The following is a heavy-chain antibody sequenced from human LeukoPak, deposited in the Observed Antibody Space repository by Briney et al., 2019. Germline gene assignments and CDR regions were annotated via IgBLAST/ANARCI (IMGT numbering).Heavy chain of an antibody. Sequence: PGGSLRLSCVASGFPFSNYWMNWVRQAPGKGLEWVANIKQDGSERYYVGSVKGRFTISRDIANNSLYLQMNSLRAEDTAVYYCARGYFYGSGSNWFDPWGQGTLVTVSS. CDR3: ARGYFYGSGSNWFDP. D-gene: IGHD3-10*01. J-gene: IGHJ5*02. V-gene: IGHV3-7*01. CDR2: IKQDGSER. CDR1: GFPFSNYW.